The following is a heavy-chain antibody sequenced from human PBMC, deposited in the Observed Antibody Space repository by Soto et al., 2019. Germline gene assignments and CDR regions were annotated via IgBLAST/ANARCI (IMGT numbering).Heavy chain of an antibody. CDR3: ARVVPGAEAWFGP. V-gene: IGHV1-18*01. CDR2: ISLYSDGT. CDR1: CYTFSNYG. Sequence: ASVKVSCTTACYTFSNYGITWVRQAPGQPLEWLGWISLYSDGTNYAQKFQGRVSMTTDTSTTTAYMELRSLRSDDTAVYYCARVVPGAEAWFGPWGQGTLVTVCS. D-gene: IGHD2-2*01. J-gene: IGHJ5*02.